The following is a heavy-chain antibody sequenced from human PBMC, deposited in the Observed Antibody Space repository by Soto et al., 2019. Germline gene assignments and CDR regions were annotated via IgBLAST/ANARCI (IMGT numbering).Heavy chain of an antibody. Sequence: TGGSLRLSCAASGFTFSSYSMNWVRQAPGKGLEWVSSISSSSSYIYYADSVKGRFTISRDNAKNSLYLQMNSLRAEDTAVYYCARALPVYYYYYGMDVWGQGTTVTVSS. CDR2: ISSSSSYI. J-gene: IGHJ6*02. CDR1: GFTFSSYS. CDR3: ARALPVYYYYYGMDV. V-gene: IGHV3-21*01.